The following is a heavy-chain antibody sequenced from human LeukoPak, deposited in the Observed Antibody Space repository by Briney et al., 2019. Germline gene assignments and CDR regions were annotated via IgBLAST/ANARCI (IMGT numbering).Heavy chain of an antibody. CDR1: GFIFSSYG. Sequence: GGSLRLSCAASGFIFSSYGMSWVGQAPGEGLEWISSITGSTYSTYYADSVRGRFTISRDNSKNTLYLQMNSLRVEDTAVYFCAKDQLNRFCSAGDCSITHDYWGQGTLVTVSS. J-gene: IGHJ4*02. V-gene: IGHV3-23*01. CDR2: ITGSTYST. CDR3: AKDQLNRFCSAGDCSITHDY. D-gene: IGHD2-15*01.